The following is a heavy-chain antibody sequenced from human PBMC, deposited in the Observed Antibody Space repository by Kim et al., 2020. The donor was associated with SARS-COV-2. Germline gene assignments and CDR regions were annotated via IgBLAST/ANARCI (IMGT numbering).Heavy chain of an antibody. CDR1: GGTFSSHT. Sequence: SVKVSCKASGGTFSSHTINWVRQVPGQGLEWMGGIIPIIGTVKYAQKFQGRVTITADESTTTAFMELSSLRSEDTAVYYCATKGSQTFDGGWLYWFDPWGQGDLVTVSP. V-gene: IGHV1-69*13. D-gene: IGHD6-19*01. CDR3: ATKGSQTFDGGWLYWFDP. CDR2: IIPIIGTV. J-gene: IGHJ5*02.